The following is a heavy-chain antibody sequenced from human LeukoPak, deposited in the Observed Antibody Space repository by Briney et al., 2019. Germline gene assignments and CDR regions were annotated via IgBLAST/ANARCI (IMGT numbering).Heavy chain of an antibody. CDR1: GFTFSSYW. Sequence: GGSLRLSCAASGFTFSSYWMSWVRQAPGKGLEWVANIKQDGSEKYYVDSVKGRFTISRDNAKNSLYLQMNSLRAEDTAVYYCARGAVRSGDAFDIWGQGTMVTVSS. CDR3: ARGAVRSGDAFDI. CDR2: IKQDGSEK. V-gene: IGHV3-7*03. J-gene: IGHJ3*02.